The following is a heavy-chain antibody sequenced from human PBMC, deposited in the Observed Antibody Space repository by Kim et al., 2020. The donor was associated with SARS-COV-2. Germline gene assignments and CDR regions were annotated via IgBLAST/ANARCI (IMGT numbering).Heavy chain of an antibody. D-gene: IGHD6-19*01. CDR1: GFTFSSYG. CDR3: ALSPYSSGQLDY. V-gene: IGHV3-30*03. J-gene: IGHJ4*01. Sequence: GGSLRLSCAASGFTFSSYGMHWVRQAPGKGLEWVAVISYDGSNKYYADSVKGRFTISRDNSKNTLYLQMNSLRAEDTAVYYCALSPYSSGQLDYWGQGTLVTVSS. CDR2: ISYDGSNK.